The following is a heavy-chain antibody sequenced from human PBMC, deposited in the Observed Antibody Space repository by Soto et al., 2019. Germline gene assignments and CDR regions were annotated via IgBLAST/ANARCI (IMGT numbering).Heavy chain of an antibody. CDR1: GGSISSSNW. CDR3: AREIVGATSGSYWFDP. Sequence: SETLSLTCAVSGGSISSSNWWSWVRQPPGKGLEWIGEIYHSGSTNYNPSLKSRVTISVDKSKNQFSLKLSSVTAADTAVYYCAREIVGATSGSYWFDPWGQGTLVTVSS. CDR2: IYHSGST. V-gene: IGHV4-4*02. J-gene: IGHJ5*02. D-gene: IGHD1-26*01.